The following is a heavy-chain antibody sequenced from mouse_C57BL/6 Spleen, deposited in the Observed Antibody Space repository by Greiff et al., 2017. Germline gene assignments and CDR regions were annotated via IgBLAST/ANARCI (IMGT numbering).Heavy chain of an antibody. V-gene: IGHV1-72*01. CDR3: ARGDYEGAWFAY. CDR1: GYTFTSYW. D-gene: IGHD2-4*01. J-gene: IGHJ3*01. Sequence: QVQLKQPGAELVKPGASVKLSCKASGYTFTSYWMHWVKQRPGRGLEWIGRIDPNSGGTKYNEKFKSKATLTVDKPSSTAYVQLSRLTSEDSAVYYCARGDYEGAWFAYWGQGTLVTVSA. CDR2: IDPNSGGT.